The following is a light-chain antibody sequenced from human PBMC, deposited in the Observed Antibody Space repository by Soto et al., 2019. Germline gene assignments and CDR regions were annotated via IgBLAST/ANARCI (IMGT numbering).Light chain of an antibody. CDR2: AAA. J-gene: IGKJ1*01. V-gene: IGKV1-9*01. Sequence: DIQLTQSPSFLSASVGDRVTITCRASQGISGYLDWYQQKPGNAPKLLIYAAATLQSGVPSRFSGSGSGTDFTLTISSLQSEDFATYFCQQFNSFPRTFGQGTKVEIK. CDR1: QGISGY. CDR3: QQFNSFPRT.